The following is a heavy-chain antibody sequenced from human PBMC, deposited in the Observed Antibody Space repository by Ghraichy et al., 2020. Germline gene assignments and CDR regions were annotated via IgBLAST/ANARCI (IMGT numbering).Heavy chain of an antibody. Sequence: GGSLRLSCAASGFRFSDYAMHWVRQAPGKGLEWVAAISIDGSQKYYGDSVKGRFTISRDNSRNALYLQMDSLRTEDTAIYYCAKVRSTSTWFFALNFWGQGTTVTVSS. J-gene: IGHJ3*01. CDR3: AKVRSTSTWFFALNF. CDR2: ISIDGSQK. D-gene: IGHD6-13*01. V-gene: IGHV3-30*18. CDR1: GFRFSDYA.